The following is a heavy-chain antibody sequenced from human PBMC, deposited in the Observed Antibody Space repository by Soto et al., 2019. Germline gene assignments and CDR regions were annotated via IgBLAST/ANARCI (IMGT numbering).Heavy chain of an antibody. CDR3: ATETIRKYSGLFDY. Sequence: SETLSLTCIVSGDSVTSGSYYWTWLRQPPGKGLEWIGYISYTGRTKYNPSLQSRVTISVDTSKNDFSLNLSSVTAADTAVYFCATETIRKYSGLFDYWGQGALVTV. J-gene: IGHJ4*02. CDR1: GDSVTSGSYY. V-gene: IGHV4-61*03. D-gene: IGHD5-12*01. CDR2: ISYTGRT.